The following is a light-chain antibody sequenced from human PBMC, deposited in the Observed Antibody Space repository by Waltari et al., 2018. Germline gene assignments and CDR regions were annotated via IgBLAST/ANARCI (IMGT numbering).Light chain of an antibody. J-gene: IGLJ3*02. CDR3: ATGDDSLNGPV. CDR1: NSIIRRHP. CDR2: NNF. Sequence: QSVLTQPPSASGTPRQGVTISCSGSNSIIRRHPVNLYQQFPGAAPTRPVYNNFPRPSGVPDRFSGPKSGPSAYLAILGVRPEDEAVYYCATGDDSLNGPVFGGGTKLTVL. V-gene: IGLV1-44*01.